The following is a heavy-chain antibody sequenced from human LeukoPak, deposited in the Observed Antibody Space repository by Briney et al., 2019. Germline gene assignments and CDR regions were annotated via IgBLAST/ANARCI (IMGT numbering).Heavy chain of an antibody. CDR1: GGSISSSSYY. Sequence: SETLSLTCTVSGGSISSSSYYWGWIRQPPGKGLEWIGSIYYSGSTYYNPSLKSRVTISVDTSKNQFSLKLSSVTAADTAVYYCARSLVVTTSVIDYWGQGTLVTVSS. CDR3: ARSLVVTTSVIDY. D-gene: IGHD3-22*01. CDR2: IYYSGST. V-gene: IGHV4-39*07. J-gene: IGHJ4*02.